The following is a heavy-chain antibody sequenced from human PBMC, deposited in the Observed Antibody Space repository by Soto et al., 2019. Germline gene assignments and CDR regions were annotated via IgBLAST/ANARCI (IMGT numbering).Heavy chain of an antibody. CDR2: VSESGSVT. D-gene: IGHD1-1*01. Sequence: EVQLLESGGGLVQPGGSLRLSCAASGITFSNHAMTWVRQAPGKGLEWVSSVSESGSVTYYADSVRGRFTISRDNSKNTRYLQLNNLRAEDTAVYYCVPGSSGTRGEDSWGPGVLVTVSS. V-gene: IGHV3-23*01. CDR1: GITFSNHA. CDR3: VPGSSGTRGEDS. J-gene: IGHJ4*02.